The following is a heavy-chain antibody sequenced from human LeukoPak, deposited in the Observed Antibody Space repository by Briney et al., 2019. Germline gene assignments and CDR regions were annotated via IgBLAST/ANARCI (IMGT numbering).Heavy chain of an antibody. CDR3: ARTQTGDAFDI. CDR1: GGSISSGGYS. J-gene: IGHJ3*02. CDR2: IYHSGST. Sequence: SGTLSLTCAVSGGSISSGGYSWSWIRQPPGKGLEWIGYIYHSGSTYYNPSLKSRVTISVDRSKNQFSLKLSSVTAADTAVYYCARTQTGDAFDIWGQGTMVTVSS. V-gene: IGHV4-30-2*01.